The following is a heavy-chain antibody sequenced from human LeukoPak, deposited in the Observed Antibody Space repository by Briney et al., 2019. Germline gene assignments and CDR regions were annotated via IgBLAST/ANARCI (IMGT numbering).Heavy chain of an antibody. D-gene: IGHD3-10*01. V-gene: IGHV3-9*01. Sequence: GGSLRLSCAASRFTFDDYAMHWVRQAPGKGLEWVSSITWNSDLIVCADSVKGRFTVSRDNAKNSLYLQMNSLRLEDTALYYCAKGKFGELSYVFDNWGQGTLVTVSS. J-gene: IGHJ5*02. CDR1: RFTFDDYA. CDR3: AKGKFGELSYVFDN. CDR2: ITWNSDLI.